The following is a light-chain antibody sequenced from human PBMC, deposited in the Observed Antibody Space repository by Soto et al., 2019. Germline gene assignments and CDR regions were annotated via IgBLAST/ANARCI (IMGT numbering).Light chain of an antibody. V-gene: IGLV2-14*01. Sequence: QSALTQPASVSGSPGQSITISCTGTSSDVGGYNYVSWYQQYPGKAPKLMIYDVSSRPSGVSTRFSGSKSGNTASLTISGLQAEDEADYYCSSYTSISTPYVVFGGGTKLTVL. CDR1: SSDVGGYNY. J-gene: IGLJ2*01. CDR2: DVS. CDR3: SSYTSISTPYVV.